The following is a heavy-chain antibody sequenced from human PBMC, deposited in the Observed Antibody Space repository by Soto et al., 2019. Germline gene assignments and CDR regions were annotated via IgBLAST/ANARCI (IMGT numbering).Heavy chain of an antibody. Sequence: GGSLRLSCAASGFTFSSYGMHWVRQAPGKGLEWVAVISYDGSNKYYADSVKGRFNISRDNSKNTLYLQMNSLRAEDTAVYYCAKDMNPTRYGSGSYYPHWGQGTLVTVSS. D-gene: IGHD3-10*01. V-gene: IGHV3-30*18. CDR2: ISYDGSNK. CDR1: GFTFSSYG. CDR3: AKDMNPTRYGSGSYYPH. J-gene: IGHJ4*02.